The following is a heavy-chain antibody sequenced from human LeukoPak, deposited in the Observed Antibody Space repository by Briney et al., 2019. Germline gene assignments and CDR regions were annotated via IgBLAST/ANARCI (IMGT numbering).Heavy chain of an antibody. CDR2: IYYSGST. CDR1: GGSISSYY. CDR3: ARQGRSGNFWSGYYAGDY. J-gene: IGHJ4*02. V-gene: IGHV4-59*08. Sequence: PSETLSLTCTVSGGSISSYYWSWIRQPPGKGLEWIGYIYYSGSTNYNPSLKSRVTISVDTSKNQFSLKLSSVTAADTAVYYCARQGRSGNFWSGYYAGDYWGQGTLVTVSS. D-gene: IGHD3-3*01.